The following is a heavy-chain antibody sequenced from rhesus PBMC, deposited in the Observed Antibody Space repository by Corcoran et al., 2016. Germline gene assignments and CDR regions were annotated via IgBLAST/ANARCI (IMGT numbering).Heavy chain of an antibody. CDR3: ARRGRWNRLDY. CDR2: IGGRKGRT. V-gene: IGHV4-127*01. J-gene: IGHJ4*01. Sequence: QVQLQESGPGLVKPSETLSLTCAVSGYSISSGYGWSWIRQPPGKGLEGIGYIGGRKGRTNNHPSRKSRGTIAKDTSKNQFSRKLSAVAAADTAVYYCARRGRWNRLDYWGQGVLVTVSS. D-gene: IGHD6-25*01. CDR1: GYSISSGYG.